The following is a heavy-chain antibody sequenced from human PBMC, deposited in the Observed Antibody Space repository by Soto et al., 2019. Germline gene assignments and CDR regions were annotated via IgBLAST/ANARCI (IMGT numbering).Heavy chain of an antibody. Sequence: VGSLRLSCAASGFTFSSYWMSRVRQAPGKGLEWVANIKQDGSEKYYVDSVKGRFTISRDNAKNSLYLQMNSLRAEDTAVYYCATLNWGCFDYWGQGTLVTVSS. CDR2: IKQDGSEK. CDR3: ATLNWGCFDY. V-gene: IGHV3-7*01. J-gene: IGHJ4*02. D-gene: IGHD7-27*01. CDR1: GFTFSSYW.